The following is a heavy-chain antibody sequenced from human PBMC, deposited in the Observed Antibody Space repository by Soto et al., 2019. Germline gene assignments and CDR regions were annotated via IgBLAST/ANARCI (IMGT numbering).Heavy chain of an antibody. Sequence: QITLNESGPTQVKPRQTLTLTCTFSGFSLTTSGVGVGWIRQSPGKAPERLALIYWDDDKRYSPSLQSRLTINKDNTKNRVELTMAHLDPADTATYYCAHRVLRTVFGLVTTTAIYFDFWGQGTPFAVSS. J-gene: IGHJ4*02. CDR3: AHRVLRTVFGLVTTTAIYFDF. CDR1: GFSLTTSGVG. CDR2: IYWDDDK. D-gene: IGHD3-3*01. V-gene: IGHV2-5*02.